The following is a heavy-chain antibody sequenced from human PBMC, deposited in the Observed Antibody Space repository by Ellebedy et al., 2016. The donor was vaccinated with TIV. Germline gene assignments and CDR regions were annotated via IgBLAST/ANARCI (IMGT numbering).Heavy chain of an antibody. CDR3: TAGRDSVWLRHLFDY. V-gene: IGHV3-15*07. CDR1: GFTFSRFW. CDR2: IKSKTDGGTT. J-gene: IGHJ4*02. Sequence: GESLKISCAASGFTFSRFWMNWVRQAPGKGLEWVGRIKSKTDGGTTDYAAPVKGRFTISRDDSTNTLFLQMNSLKTEDTAVYYCTAGRDSVWLRHLFDYWGQGTLVTVSS. D-gene: IGHD6-19*01.